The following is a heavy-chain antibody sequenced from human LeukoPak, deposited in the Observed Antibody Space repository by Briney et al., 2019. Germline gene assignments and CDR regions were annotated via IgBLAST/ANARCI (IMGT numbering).Heavy chain of an antibody. V-gene: IGHV3-23*01. J-gene: IGHJ4*02. D-gene: IGHD6-13*01. CDR2: ISGSGGST. CDR3: AKDPARIAAAGTGYDY. CDR1: GFTFSSYA. Sequence: PGGSLRLSCAASGFTFSSYAMSWVRQAPGKGLWWVSAISGSGGSTYYADSVKGRFTISRDNSKNTLYLQMNSLRAEDTAVYYCAKDPARIAAAGTGYDYWGQGTLVTVSS.